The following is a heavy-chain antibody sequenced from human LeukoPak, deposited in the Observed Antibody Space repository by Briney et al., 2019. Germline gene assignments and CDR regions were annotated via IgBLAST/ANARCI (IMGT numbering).Heavy chain of an antibody. CDR3: ARGQLAVVTAYYFDY. J-gene: IGHJ4*02. CDR1: GGSISSYY. Sequence: SETLSLTSTVSGGSISSYYWSWIRQPPGKGLEWIGYIYYSGSTNYNPSLKSRVTISVDTSKNQFSLKLSSVTAADTAVYYCARGQLAVVTAYYFDYWGQGTLVTVSS. V-gene: IGHV4-59*01. CDR2: IYYSGST. D-gene: IGHD2-21*01.